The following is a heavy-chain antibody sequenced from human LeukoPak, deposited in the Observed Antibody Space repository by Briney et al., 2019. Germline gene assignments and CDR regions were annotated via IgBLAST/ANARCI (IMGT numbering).Heavy chain of an antibody. CDR2: ISSSSSYI. D-gene: IGHD6-19*01. J-gene: IGHJ4*02. CDR1: GFTFSSYS. Sequence: GGSLRLSCAASGFTFSSYSMNWVRQAPGKGLEWVSSISSSSSYIYYADSVKGRFTISRDNAKNSLYLQMNSLRAEDTAVYYCARDGSRSGWYNEFDYWGQGTLVTVSS. V-gene: IGHV3-21*01. CDR3: ARDGSRSGWYNEFDY.